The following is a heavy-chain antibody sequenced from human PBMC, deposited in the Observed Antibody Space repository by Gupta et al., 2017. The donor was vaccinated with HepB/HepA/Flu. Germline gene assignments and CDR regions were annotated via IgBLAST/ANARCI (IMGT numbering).Heavy chain of an antibody. Sequence: QVQLVQSGAEVKKPGASIRVSCKASGYTLNDYYLHWLRQPPGQGLEWMGVINPSGDSARYSRNFQGRVTMTTDTSTSTVYVDLSRLTSDDTAIYYCARGGHDYGGNSGDLFDYWGQGTLVTVSS. D-gene: IGHD4-23*01. V-gene: IGHV1-46*02. CDR3: ARGGHDYGGNSGDLFDY. CDR1: GYTLNDYY. J-gene: IGHJ4*02. CDR2: INPSGDSA.